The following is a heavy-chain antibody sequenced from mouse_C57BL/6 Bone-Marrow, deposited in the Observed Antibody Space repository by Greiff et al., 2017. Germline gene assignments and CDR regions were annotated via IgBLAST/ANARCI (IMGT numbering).Heavy chain of an antibody. Sequence: EVKLVESGGGLVKPGGSLKLSCAASGFTFSSYAMSWVRQTPEKRLEWVATISDGGSYTYYPDNVKGRFTISRDNAKNNLYLQMSHLKSEDTAMYYCARDRERYANDYWGQGNSVTVSS. V-gene: IGHV5-4*01. CDR3: ARDRERYANDY. CDR2: ISDGGSYT. CDR1: GFTFSSYA. J-gene: IGHJ4*01.